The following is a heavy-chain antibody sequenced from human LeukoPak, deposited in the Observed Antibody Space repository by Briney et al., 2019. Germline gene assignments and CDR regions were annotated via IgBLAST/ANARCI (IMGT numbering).Heavy chain of an antibody. CDR1: GYTFTSYD. J-gene: IGHJ4*02. V-gene: IGHV1-8*01. CDR2: MNPNSGNT. CDR3: ARARRDGYNYCFDY. D-gene: IGHD5-24*01. Sequence: ASVKVSCKASGYTFTSYDINWVRQATGQGLEWMGWMNPNSGNTGYAQKFQGRVTMTRNTSISTAYMELSSLRSDDTAVYYCARARRDGYNYCFDYWGQGTLVTVSS.